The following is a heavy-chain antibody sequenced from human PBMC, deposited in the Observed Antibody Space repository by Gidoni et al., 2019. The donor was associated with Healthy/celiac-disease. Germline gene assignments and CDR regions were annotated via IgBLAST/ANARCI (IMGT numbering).Heavy chain of an antibody. V-gene: IGHV3-33*01. J-gene: IGHJ6*02. CDR2: IWYDGSNK. D-gene: IGHD6-6*01. Sequence: QVQLVESGGGVVQPGRSLRLSCAASGFTFSSYGMHWVRQAPGKGLEWVAVIWYDGSNKYYADSVKGRFTISRDNSKNTLYLQMNSLRAEDTAVYYCARDYVPWYLEYSTPGGMDVWGQGTTVTVSS. CDR3: ARDYVPWYLEYSTPGGMDV. CDR1: GFTFSSYG.